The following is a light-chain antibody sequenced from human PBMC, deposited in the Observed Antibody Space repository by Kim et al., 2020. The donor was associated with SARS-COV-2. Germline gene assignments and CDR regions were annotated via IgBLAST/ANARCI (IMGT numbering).Light chain of an antibody. J-gene: IGLJ2*01. CDR3: QSYDSSLSGSRV. CDR2: GNS. V-gene: IGLV1-40*01. CDR1: SSNIGAGYA. Sequence: VTISSTGSSSNIGAGYAVHWDQQLPGTAPKLLIYGNSNRPSGVPDRFSGSKSGTSASLAITGLQAEDEADYYCQSYDSSLSGSRVFGGGTQLTVL.